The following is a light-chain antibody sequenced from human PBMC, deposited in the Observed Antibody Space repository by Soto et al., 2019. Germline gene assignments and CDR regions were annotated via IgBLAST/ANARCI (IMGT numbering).Light chain of an antibody. CDR3: QQSYPTPYT. CDR2: AAS. J-gene: IGKJ2*01. CDR1: QSISSY. V-gene: IGKV1-39*01. Sequence: DIQMTQSPSSLSASVGDRVTITCRASQSISSYLNWYQQKPGKAPKLLIYAASSLQSGVPSRFSGSGSGTDFTLTISSLQPEDFATYYCQQSYPTPYTFGQGTKLEIK.